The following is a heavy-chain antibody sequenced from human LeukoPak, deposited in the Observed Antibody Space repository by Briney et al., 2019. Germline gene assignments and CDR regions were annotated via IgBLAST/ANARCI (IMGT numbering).Heavy chain of an antibody. Sequence: SETLSLTCTVSGGSISNYYWSWIRQPPGKGLEWIGYMYYSGSTKYNPSLKSRVTTSLDTSKNQFSLRLSSVTVADTAMYYCAAQDDASSGNGYFDYWGQGTLVTVSS. CDR1: GGSISNYY. V-gene: IGHV4-59*03. CDR3: AAQDDASSGNGYFDY. J-gene: IGHJ4*02. D-gene: IGHD2-8*01. CDR2: MYYSGST.